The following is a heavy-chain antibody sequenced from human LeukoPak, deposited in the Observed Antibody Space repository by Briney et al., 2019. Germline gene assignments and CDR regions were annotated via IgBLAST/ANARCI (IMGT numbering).Heavy chain of an antibody. V-gene: IGHV1-69*04. Sequence: ASVKVSCEPSGGTFRIFVFTWVRQAPGQGGEWMGRIIPIHGTKNYAPKFQGRVTLTADTSTNTVYMELSSLKSEDTAIYYCASNPGSAESIAFDIWGQGTMVTVSS. CDR3: ASNPGSAESIAFDI. CDR1: GGTFRIFV. J-gene: IGHJ3*02. CDR2: IIPIHGTK. D-gene: IGHD1-14*01.